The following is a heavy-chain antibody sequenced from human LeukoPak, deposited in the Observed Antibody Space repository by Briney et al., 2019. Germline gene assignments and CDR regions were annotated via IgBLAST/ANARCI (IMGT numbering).Heavy chain of an antibody. J-gene: IGHJ4*02. CDR3: AKDNGVYGDVHLDY. CDR2: ISYDGNNK. CDR1: GFTFSSYG. V-gene: IGHV3-30*18. Sequence: GGSLRLSCAASGFTFSSYGMHWVRQAPGKGLEWVAVISYDGNNKYYADSVKGRFTISRDNSKNTLYLQMNSLRAEDTAVYFCAKDNGVYGDVHLDYWGQGTLVTVSS. D-gene: IGHD4-17*01.